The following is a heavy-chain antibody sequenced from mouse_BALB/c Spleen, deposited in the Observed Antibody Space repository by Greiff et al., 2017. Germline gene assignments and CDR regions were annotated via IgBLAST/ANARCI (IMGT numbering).Heavy chain of an antibody. Sequence: EVMLVESGGGLVQPGGSLKLSCAASGFTFSSYGMSWVRQTPDKRLELVATINSNGGSTYYPDSVKGRFTISRDNAKNTLYLQMSSLKSEDTAMYYCARDGGDDYYYFDYWGQGTTLTVSS. V-gene: IGHV5-6-3*01. D-gene: IGHD2-4*01. J-gene: IGHJ2*01. CDR2: INSNGGST. CDR1: GFTFSSYG. CDR3: ARDGGDDYYYFDY.